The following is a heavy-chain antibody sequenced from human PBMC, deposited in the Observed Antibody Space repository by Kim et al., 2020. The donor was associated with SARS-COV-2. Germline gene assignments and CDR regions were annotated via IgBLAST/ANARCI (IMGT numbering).Heavy chain of an antibody. J-gene: IGHJ4*02. CDR2: IRSKAYGGTT. CDR1: GFTFGDYA. V-gene: IGHV3-49*03. D-gene: IGHD3-10*01. Sequence: GGSLRLSCTASGFTFGDYAMSWFRQAPGKGLEWVGFIRSKAYGGTTEYAASVKGRFTISRDDSKSIAYLQMNSLKTEDTAVYYCTRDRRWFGELSFDYWGQGTLVTVSS. CDR3: TRDRRWFGELSFDY.